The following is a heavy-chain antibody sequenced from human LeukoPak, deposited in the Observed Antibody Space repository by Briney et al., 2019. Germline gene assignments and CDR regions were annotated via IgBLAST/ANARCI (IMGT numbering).Heavy chain of an antibody. J-gene: IGHJ4*02. V-gene: IGHV3-64*01. CDR1: GFTFSNYA. D-gene: IGHD2-2*01. CDR3: VGYCDSATCYSGNY. CDR2: IGSNEDST. Sequence: GGSLRLSCAASGFTFSNYAMHWVRQAPGKGLEYVSAIGSNEDSTYYANSVKGRFTISRDNSKNTVYLQMGSLRAEDMAVYYCVGYCDSATCYSGNYWGQGTLVTVSS.